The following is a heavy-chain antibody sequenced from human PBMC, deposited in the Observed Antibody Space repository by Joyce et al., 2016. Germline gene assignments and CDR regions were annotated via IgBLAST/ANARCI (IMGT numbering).Heavy chain of an antibody. V-gene: IGHV3-7*04. CDR1: GFTFSSHW. Sequence: EVQLVESGGGLVQPGGSPRRSCADSGFTFSSHWMSWDRQAPGKGLEGVANIIPDGSKNNYADSVRGRFIIYGDNAKNSLYVQMHSLSAEDTAVYYCAREFKWNWDFWGQGTLVTVSS. J-gene: IGHJ4*02. D-gene: IGHD1-1*01. CDR3: AREFKWNWDF. CDR2: IIPDGSKN.